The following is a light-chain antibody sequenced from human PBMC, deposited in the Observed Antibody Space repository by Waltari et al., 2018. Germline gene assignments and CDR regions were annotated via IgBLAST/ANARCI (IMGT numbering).Light chain of an antibody. CDR1: SSNLGSNT. CDR2: SNN. Sequence: QSVLTQPPSASGTPGQRVPVPCSGSSSNLGSNTVNWYQQVPGTAPKLLIYSNNQRPSGVPDRFSGSKSGTSASLAISGLQSEDEADYYCVAWDDSLIGWVFGGGTKLTVL. V-gene: IGLV1-44*01. CDR3: VAWDDSLIGWV. J-gene: IGLJ3*02.